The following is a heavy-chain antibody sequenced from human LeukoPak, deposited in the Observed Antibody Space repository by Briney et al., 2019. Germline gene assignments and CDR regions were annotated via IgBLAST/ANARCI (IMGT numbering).Heavy chain of an antibody. J-gene: IGHJ4*02. CDR1: GGSFSGYY. D-gene: IGHD3-16*01. V-gene: IGHV4-34*01. CDR3: ARSLGAY. Sequence: SETLSLTCAVYGGSFSGYYWSWIRQPPGKGLEWIGEINHSGSTNYNPSLRSRVTMSVDTSKNQFSLNLTSVTAADTAVYYCARSLGAYWGLGTLVTVSS. CDR2: INHSGST.